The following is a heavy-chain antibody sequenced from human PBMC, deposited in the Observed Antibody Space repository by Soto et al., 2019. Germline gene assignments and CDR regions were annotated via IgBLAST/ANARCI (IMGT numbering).Heavy chain of an antibody. J-gene: IGHJ6*02. CDR2: VSYGDSNK. V-gene: IGHV3-30-3*01. CDR1: GFTFSAYA. Sequence: QVQLVESGGGEVQPGRSLRLSCAASGFTFSAYALHWVRQAPGTGLEWVATVSYGDSNKYYADSVKGRFTISRDNSKKTRFLQMNSLKVEDTAIYYCARSGFYGSGILYFYGVDVWGQGTTVTVSS. D-gene: IGHD3-10*01. CDR3: ARSGFYGSGILYFYGVDV.